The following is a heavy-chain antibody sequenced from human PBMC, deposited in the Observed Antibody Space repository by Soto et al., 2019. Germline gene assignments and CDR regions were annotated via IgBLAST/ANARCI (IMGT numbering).Heavy chain of an antibody. CDR1: GFTFSSYA. CDR3: ARDRVSDTATDFDY. D-gene: IGHD5-18*01. V-gene: IGHV3-30-3*01. J-gene: IGHJ4*02. CDR2: ISYDGSNK. Sequence: GGSLRLSCAASGFTFSSYAMHWVRQALGKGLEWVAVISYDGSNKYYADSVKGRFTISRDNSKNTLYLQMNSLRAEDTAVYYCARDRVSDTATDFDYWGQGTLVTVSS.